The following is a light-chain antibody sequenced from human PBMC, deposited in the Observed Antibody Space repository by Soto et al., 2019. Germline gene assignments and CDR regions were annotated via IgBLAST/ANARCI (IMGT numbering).Light chain of an antibody. J-gene: IGKJ3*01. Sequence: DIQMTQSPSPVSASVGDRVTITCQASQDIRNYLNWYQQKPGKAPKLMIYDASNLETGVPSRFSGSGSVTDFAFTISSLQPEDIATYYCQQYDHLPFTFGPGTKVDIK. V-gene: IGKV1-33*01. CDR3: QQYDHLPFT. CDR1: QDIRNY. CDR2: DAS.